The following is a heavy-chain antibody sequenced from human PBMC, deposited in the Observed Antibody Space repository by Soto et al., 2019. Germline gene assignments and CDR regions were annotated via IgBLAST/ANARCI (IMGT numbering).Heavy chain of an antibody. D-gene: IGHD5-18*01. V-gene: IGHV3-21*01. Sequence: GGSLRLSCAASGFTFSSYSMNWVRQAPGKGLEWVSSISSSSSYIYYADSVKGRFTISRDNAKNSLYLQMNSLRAEDTAVYYCARGYSYGKKGFDYWGQGTLVTVSS. CDR3: ARGYSYGKKGFDY. CDR1: GFTFSSYS. CDR2: ISSSSSYI. J-gene: IGHJ4*02.